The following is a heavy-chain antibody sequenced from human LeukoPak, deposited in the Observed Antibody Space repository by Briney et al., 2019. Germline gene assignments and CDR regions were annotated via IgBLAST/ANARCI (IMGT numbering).Heavy chain of an antibody. Sequence: PGGSLRLSCEASGFTFSSYAMHWVRQAPGKGLEWVAVISYDGSNKYYADSVKGRFTISRDNSKNTLYLQMNSLRAEDTAVYYCARGTRYSYGYVGGYFDYWGQGTLVTVSS. CDR2: ISYDGSNK. CDR1: GFTFSSYA. V-gene: IGHV3-30-3*01. D-gene: IGHD5-18*01. J-gene: IGHJ4*02. CDR3: ARGTRYSYGYVGGYFDY.